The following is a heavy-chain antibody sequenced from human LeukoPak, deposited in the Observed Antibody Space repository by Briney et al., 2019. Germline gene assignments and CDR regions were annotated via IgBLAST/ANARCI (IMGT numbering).Heavy chain of an antibody. J-gene: IGHJ6*02. V-gene: IGHV4-4*07. Sequence: SETLSLTCNVSGGSISSYYWSWIRQPAGKGLEWIGRIYTSGSTNYNPSLKSRVTMSVDTSKNQFSLKLSSVTAADTAVYYCARAGTTSPYYYYGMDVWGQGTTVTVSS. CDR1: GGSISSYY. D-gene: IGHD2-2*01. CDR2: IYTSGST. CDR3: ARAGTTSPYYYYGMDV.